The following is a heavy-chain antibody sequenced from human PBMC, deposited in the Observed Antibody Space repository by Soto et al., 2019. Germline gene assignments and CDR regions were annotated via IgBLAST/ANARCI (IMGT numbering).Heavy chain of an antibody. CDR3: ARQKALWGGSAHFDY. J-gene: IGHJ4*02. CDR1: GDSISSSSYY. CDR2: IYDSGST. D-gene: IGHD3-10*01. Sequence: QLQLQESGPGLVKPSETLSLTCTVSGDSISSSSYYWGWIRQPPGKGLEWIGSIYDSGSTYYNPSLKSRVTITVDTSQNQFSPKLNSVTAADTAVYYWARQKALWGGSAHFDYWGQGTLVTVSS. V-gene: IGHV4-39*01.